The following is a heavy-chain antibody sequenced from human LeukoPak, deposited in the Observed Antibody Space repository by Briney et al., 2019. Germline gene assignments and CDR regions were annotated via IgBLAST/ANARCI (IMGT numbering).Heavy chain of an antibody. CDR1: GFIFSRYG. V-gene: IGHV3-23*01. D-gene: IGHD6-19*01. Sequence: GGTLRLSCAASGFIFSRYGMSWVRQAPGKGLEWVSAISGSGGTTYYADSVKGRFTISRDNSKNTLYLEINSLRAEDTAVYYCAKDHLPGIVVADRDYWGLGTLVTVSS. CDR3: AKDHLPGIVVADRDY. CDR2: ISGSGGTT. J-gene: IGHJ4*02.